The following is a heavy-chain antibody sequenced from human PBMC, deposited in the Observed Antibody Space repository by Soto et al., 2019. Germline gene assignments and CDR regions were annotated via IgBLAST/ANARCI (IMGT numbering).Heavy chain of an antibody. Sequence: QVQLVESGGGVVQPGRSLRLSCAASEFTFSRHGMHWVRQAPGKGLQWVGVIWSDGSNEVYADSVKGRFIISRDNSKNSLYLQMNSLRAEDTAVYYCATERTFGDNKHNYMDVWGTGITVTVSS. CDR3: ATERTFGDNKHNYMDV. CDR1: EFTFSRHG. CDR2: IWSDGSNE. D-gene: IGHD3-10*01. J-gene: IGHJ6*03. V-gene: IGHV3-33*01.